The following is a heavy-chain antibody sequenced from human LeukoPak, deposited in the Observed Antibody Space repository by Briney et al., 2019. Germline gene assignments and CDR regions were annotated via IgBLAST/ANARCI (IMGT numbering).Heavy chain of an antibody. D-gene: IGHD1-7*01. J-gene: IGHJ6*03. CDR3: AKGNYNDYYYYYMDV. CDR2: ISGSGGST. V-gene: IGHV3-23*01. Sequence: PGGSLLLSCASSGFTFSSYAMSWVRQAPGEGLEWVSAISGSGGSTYYADSVKGQFTISRDNSKNTLYLQMNSLRAEDTAVYYCAKGNYNDYYYYYMDVWGKGTTVTVS. CDR1: GFTFSSYA.